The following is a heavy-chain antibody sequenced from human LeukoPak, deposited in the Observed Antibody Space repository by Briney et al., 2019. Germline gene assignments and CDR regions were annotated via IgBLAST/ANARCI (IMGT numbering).Heavy chain of an antibody. V-gene: IGHV4-59*01. J-gene: IGHJ3*02. Sequence: PSETLSLTCTDPGGSISSYYWSWIRQPPGKGLEWIGYIYYSGSTNYNPSLKSRVTISVDTSKNQFSLKLSSVTAADTAVYYCASSSGWYQAFDIWGQGTMVTVSS. CDR3: ASSSGWYQAFDI. CDR1: GGSISSYY. CDR2: IYYSGST. D-gene: IGHD6-19*01.